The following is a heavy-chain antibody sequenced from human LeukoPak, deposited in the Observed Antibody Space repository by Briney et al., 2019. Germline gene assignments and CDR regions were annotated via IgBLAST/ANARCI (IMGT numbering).Heavy chain of an antibody. CDR1: GFTFSSYS. J-gene: IGHJ4*02. CDR3: ARGNSGYSYVGPQDY. V-gene: IGHV3-21*01. CDR2: ISSSSSYI. Sequence: GGSLRLSCAASGFTFSSYSMNWVRQAPGKGLEWVSSISSSSSYIYYADSVKGRFTISRDSAKNSLYLQMNSLRAEDTAVYYCARGNSGYSYVGPQDYWGQGTLVTVSS. D-gene: IGHD5-18*01.